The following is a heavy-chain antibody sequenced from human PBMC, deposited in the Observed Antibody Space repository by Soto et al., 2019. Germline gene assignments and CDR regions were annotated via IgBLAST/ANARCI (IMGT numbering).Heavy chain of an antibody. J-gene: IGHJ6*02. Sequence: EVQLVESGGGLVQPGGSLRLSCAASGFTFSSYEMNWVRQAPGKGLEWVSYISSSGSTIYYADSVKGRFTISRDNAKNSLYLQMNSLRAEDTAVYYCARDLRGPPPLGMDVWGQGTTVTVSS. CDR3: ARDLRGPPPLGMDV. D-gene: IGHD3-10*01. V-gene: IGHV3-48*03. CDR1: GFTFSSYE. CDR2: ISSSGSTI.